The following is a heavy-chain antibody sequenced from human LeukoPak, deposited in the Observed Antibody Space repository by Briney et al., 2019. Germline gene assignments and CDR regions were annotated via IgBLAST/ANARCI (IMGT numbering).Heavy chain of an antibody. CDR3: ARGAGYCSITSCSDWFDP. CDR2: INPDNGDT. Sequence: ASVKVSCKASGYTFTTYALNWVRQAPGQGLEWMGWINPDNGDTKYAQKFQGRVTMTRDTSISTAYMELSRLRSDDTAVYYCARGAGYCSITSCSDWFDPWGQGTLVTVSS. V-gene: IGHV1-2*02. D-gene: IGHD2-2*01. CDR1: GYTFTTYA. J-gene: IGHJ5*02.